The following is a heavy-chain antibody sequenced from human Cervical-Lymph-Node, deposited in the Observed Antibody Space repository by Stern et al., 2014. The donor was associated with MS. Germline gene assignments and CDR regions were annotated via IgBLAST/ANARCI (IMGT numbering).Heavy chain of an antibody. CDR2: VISFVWTS. D-gene: IGHD3-10*01. V-gene: IGHV1-69*01. CDR3: ARGSGENWFGP. Sequence: QVQLGQSGAEVKKPGSSVKVSCKASGGISWGRRAPGQGLASMGGVISFVWTSNYAQKLHGTVTINAGVSMNTTYFQLSTMASADTAVYYCARGSGENWFGPWGQGTIVTVSS. J-gene: IGHJ5*02. CDR1: GG.